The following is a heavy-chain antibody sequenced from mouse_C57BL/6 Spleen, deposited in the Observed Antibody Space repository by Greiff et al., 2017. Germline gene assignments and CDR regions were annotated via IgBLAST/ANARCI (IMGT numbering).Heavy chain of an antibody. J-gene: IGHJ4*01. D-gene: IGHD1-1*01. V-gene: IGHV1-64*01. CDR3: AREIYYCGSSYGGMDY. Sequence: QVQLQQPGAELVKPGASVKLSCKASGYTFTSYWMHWVKQRPGQGLEWIGMIHPNSGSTNYNEKFKSKATLTVDKSSSTAYMQLSSLTSGDSAVYYCAREIYYCGSSYGGMDYWGQGTSVTVSS. CDR1: GYTFTSYW. CDR2: IHPNSGST.